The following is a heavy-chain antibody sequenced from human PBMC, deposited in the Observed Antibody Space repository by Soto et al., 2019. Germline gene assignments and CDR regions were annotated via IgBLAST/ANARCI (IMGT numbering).Heavy chain of an antibody. CDR2: INSGGST. Sequence: EVQLVESGGGLIQPGGSLRLSCAASGFTVSSNYMSWVRQAPGKGLEWVSVINSGGSTYYADSVKGRFPISRDNSKNTLYLQMNSLGAEDTAVYYCARGGSSCWYNWFDPWGKGTLATVSS. D-gene: IGHD6-19*01. CDR1: GFTVSSNY. CDR3: ARGGSSCWYNWFDP. J-gene: IGHJ5*02. V-gene: IGHV3-53*01.